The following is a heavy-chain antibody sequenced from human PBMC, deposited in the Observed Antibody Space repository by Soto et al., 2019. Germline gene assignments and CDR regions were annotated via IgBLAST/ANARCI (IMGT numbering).Heavy chain of an antibody. V-gene: IGHV1-3*01. Sequence: ASVKVSCKASGGTFSSYAISWVRQAPGQRLEWMGGINASNGNTKYAQKFQGRVTITRDTSASTAYMELSSLRSEDTAVYYCARDHYRPGWFDPWGQGTLVTVSS. CDR2: INASNGNT. J-gene: IGHJ5*02. D-gene: IGHD4-4*01. CDR1: GGTFSSYA. CDR3: ARDHYRPGWFDP.